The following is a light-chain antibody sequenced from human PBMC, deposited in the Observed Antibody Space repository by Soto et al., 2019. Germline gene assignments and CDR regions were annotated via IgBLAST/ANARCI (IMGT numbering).Light chain of an antibody. Sequence: QSVLTQPPSASGTPGQRVTISCSGSRSNIGQSAVSWYQQLPGAAPKLLIFSNNERPSGVPDRFSGSRSGTSASLAISGLQSEDEADYYCQVWDNPSEHVVFGGGTQLTVL. CDR2: SNN. CDR1: RSNIGQSA. J-gene: IGLJ2*01. CDR3: QVWDNPSEHVV. V-gene: IGLV1-44*01.